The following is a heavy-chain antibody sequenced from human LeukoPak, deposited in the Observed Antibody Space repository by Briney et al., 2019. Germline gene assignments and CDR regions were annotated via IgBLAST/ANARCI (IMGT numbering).Heavy chain of an antibody. V-gene: IGHV3-23*01. Sequence: GGSLRLSCAASGFTFSSYWMSWARQAPGKGLEWVSAISGSGSTTYYADSVKGRFTISRDNSKNTLYLQMNSLRAEDTAVYYCARGEYTAMVFDYWGQGTLVTVSS. D-gene: IGHD5-18*01. CDR3: ARGEYTAMVFDY. CDR2: ISGSGSTT. J-gene: IGHJ4*02. CDR1: GFTFSSYW.